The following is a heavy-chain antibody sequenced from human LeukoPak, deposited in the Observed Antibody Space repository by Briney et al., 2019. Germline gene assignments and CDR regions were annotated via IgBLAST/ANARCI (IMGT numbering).Heavy chain of an antibody. Sequence: GRSLRLSCAASGFTFHDYAMHWVRQAPGKGLEWVSGISWNSGSIGYADSLKGRFTISRDNAKNSLYLQMNSLRPEDTALYYCARVGSREGAYYYGLDVWGQGTTVIVSS. CDR1: GFTFHDYA. CDR3: ARVGSREGAYYYGLDV. CDR2: ISWNSGSI. D-gene: IGHD1-26*01. V-gene: IGHV3-9*01. J-gene: IGHJ6*02.